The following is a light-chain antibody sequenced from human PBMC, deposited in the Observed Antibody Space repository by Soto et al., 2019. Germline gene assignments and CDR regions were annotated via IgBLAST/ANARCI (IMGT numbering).Light chain of an antibody. CDR1: TGAVTSGHY. V-gene: IGLV7-46*01. CDR2: DIS. J-gene: IGLJ2*01. CDR3: LLAYSGDREV. Sequence: QSVVTQEPSLTVSPGGTVTLTCGSSTGAVTSGHYPYWFQQKPGQAPRTLIYDISNKHSWTPARFSGSLLGGKAALTLSGAQPQDEADYYCLLAYSGDREVFGGGTQLTVL.